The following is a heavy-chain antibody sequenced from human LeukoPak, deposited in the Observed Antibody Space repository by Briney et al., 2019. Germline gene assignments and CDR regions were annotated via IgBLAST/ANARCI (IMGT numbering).Heavy chain of an antibody. V-gene: IGHV1-69*05. CDR3: ARAPRSYALYSGSYWSAFDI. D-gene: IGHD1-26*01. CDR2: IIPIFGTA. CDR1: GGTFISYA. Sequence: SVKVSCKASGGTFISYAISWVRQAPGQGLEWMGRIIPIFGTANYAQKFQGRVTITTDESTSTAYMELSSLRSEDTAVYYCARAPRSYALYSGSYWSAFDIWGQGTMVTVSS. J-gene: IGHJ3*02.